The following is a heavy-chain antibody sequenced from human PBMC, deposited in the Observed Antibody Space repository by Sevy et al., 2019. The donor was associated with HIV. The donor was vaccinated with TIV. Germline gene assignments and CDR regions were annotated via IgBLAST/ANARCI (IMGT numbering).Heavy chain of an antibody. V-gene: IGHV4-39*01. CDR2: IYHTGAA. CDR1: GGTISSSSYR. J-gene: IGHJ4*02. Sequence: SETLSLTCTVSGGTISSSSYRWGWIRQPQGKGLEWVGSIYHTGAADDNPSLKRRVTMSVDTSKNQFSLQVGSVTAADTAVYYCARWYGNNFDYWGQGALVTVSS. CDR3: ARWYGNNFDY. D-gene: IGHD3-10*01.